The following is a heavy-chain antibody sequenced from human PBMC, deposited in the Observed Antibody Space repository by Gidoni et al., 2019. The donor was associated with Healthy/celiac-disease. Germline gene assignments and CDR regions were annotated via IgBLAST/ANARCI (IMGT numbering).Heavy chain of an antibody. Sequence: EVQLVESGGGVVQPGGSVRPSCAASGFTLHDYAIHWARQAPGKGLEWVSLISGDGGSTYYADSVKGRFTISRDNSKNSLYLQMNSLRTEDTALYYCAKDSLGSDGLRLVGYWIPYFDYWGQGTLVTVSS. CDR1: GFTLHDYA. CDR3: AKDSLGSDGLRLVGYWIPYFDY. J-gene: IGHJ4*02. CDR2: ISGDGGST. D-gene: IGHD5-12*01. V-gene: IGHV3-43*02.